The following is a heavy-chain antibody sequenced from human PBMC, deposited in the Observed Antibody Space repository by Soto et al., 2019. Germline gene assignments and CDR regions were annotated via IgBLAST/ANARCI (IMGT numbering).Heavy chain of an antibody. V-gene: IGHV2-5*02. Sequence: SGPTLVNPTQTRTLTCTFSGFSLSTSGVGGGWIRQPPGKDLEWLALIYWDDDKRYSPSLKSRLNITKDTSKNPVVLTMTNMYPVDTATYYCAHYLTGIAAAGTWYYYGMDVWGQGTTVTVSS. CDR3: AHYLTGIAAAGTWYYYGMDV. J-gene: IGHJ6*02. CDR1: GFSLSTSGVG. D-gene: IGHD6-13*01. CDR2: IYWDDDK.